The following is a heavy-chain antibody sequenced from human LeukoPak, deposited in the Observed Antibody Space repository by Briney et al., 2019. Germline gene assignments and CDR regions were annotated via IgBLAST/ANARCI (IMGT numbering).Heavy chain of an antibody. D-gene: IGHD1-1*01. CDR2: IRYDGSNK. CDR3: AKGVRTGTYYFDY. Sequence: GGSLRLSCAASGFTFSSYGMHWVRQAPGKGLEWVAFIRYDGSNKYYADSVKGRFTISRDNSKNTLYLQMNSLRAEDTAVYYCAKGVRTGTYYFDYWGQGTLVTVSS. V-gene: IGHV3-30*02. J-gene: IGHJ4*02. CDR1: GFTFSSYG.